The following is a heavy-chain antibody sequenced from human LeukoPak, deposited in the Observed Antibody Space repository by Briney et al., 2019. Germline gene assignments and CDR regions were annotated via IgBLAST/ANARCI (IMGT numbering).Heavy chain of an antibody. CDR1: LGSPSTYY. J-gene: IGHJ3*02. Sequence: SETPSLTPTLPLGSPSTYYWSWIRRPPGKGQEWIAYINYRGTTDSNLSLQCRVTVSVDTSKEQLSLKLSSVTAADTALYYCARHEPAWRGAFDIWGQGTMVTVSS. V-gene: IGHV4-59*08. CDR2: INYRGTT. D-gene: IGHD1-14*01. CDR3: ARHEPAWRGAFDI.